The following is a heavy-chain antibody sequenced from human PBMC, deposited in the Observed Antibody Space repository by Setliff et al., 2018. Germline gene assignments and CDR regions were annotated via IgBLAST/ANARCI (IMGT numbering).Heavy chain of an antibody. V-gene: IGHV4-38-2*02. CDR1: GYSISNGFY. Sequence: SETLSLTCAVSGYSISNGFYWGWIRQSPVKGLEWIGSLFDGGSAYYSPSLKSRASISLDASKNQFALKLTSATAADTAVYYCARDPHYDPTYSLPGHSFEFWGPGIKVTVSS. D-gene: IGHD3-22*01. CDR2: LFDGGSA. J-gene: IGHJ3*01. CDR3: ARDPHYDPTYSLPGHSFEF.